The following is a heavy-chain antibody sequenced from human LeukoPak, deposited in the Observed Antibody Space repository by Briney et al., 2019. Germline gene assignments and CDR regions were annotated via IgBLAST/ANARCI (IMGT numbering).Heavy chain of an antibody. V-gene: IGHV4-59*01. CDR3: ARVSWFPGTSYYYMDV. CDR1: AGSISSYY. D-gene: IGHD1-1*01. J-gene: IGHJ6*03. Sequence: PSETLSLTCTVSAGSISSYYWNWIRQPPGKGLEWFGYVYDSGTTNYNPSLKSRVTISVDTSKNQFSLKLSSVTAADTAVYYCARVSWFPGTSYYYMDVWGKGTTVTVSS. CDR2: VYDSGTT.